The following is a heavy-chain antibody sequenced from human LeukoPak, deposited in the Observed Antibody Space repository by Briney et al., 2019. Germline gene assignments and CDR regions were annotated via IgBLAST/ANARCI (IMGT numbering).Heavy chain of an antibody. J-gene: IGHJ4*02. D-gene: IGHD2-2*01. CDR2: FNPNSGGT. V-gene: IGHV1-2*02. CDR1: GYTLTDYY. Sequence: ASVKVSCKASGYTLTDYYVHWVRLARGQGLEWMGWFNPNSGGTNYAQKFQGRVTMTRDTSISTAYMELSRLTSDDTGVYYCARGYAYFDYWGQGTLVTVSS. CDR3: ARGYAYFDY.